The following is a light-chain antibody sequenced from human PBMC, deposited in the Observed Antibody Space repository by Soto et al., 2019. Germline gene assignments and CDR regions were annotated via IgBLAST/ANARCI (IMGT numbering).Light chain of an antibody. Sequence: QSVLTQPPSVSAAPGQKVTISCSRSSSNIGGNSVSWYQQLPGTAPKLLIYDDNKRPSGIPDRFSGSKSGTSATLGITGFQTGDEADYYCGSWDSSLSAYVSGTGTKVTVL. CDR3: GSWDSSLSAYV. CDR1: SSNIGGNS. J-gene: IGLJ1*01. CDR2: DDN. V-gene: IGLV1-51*01.